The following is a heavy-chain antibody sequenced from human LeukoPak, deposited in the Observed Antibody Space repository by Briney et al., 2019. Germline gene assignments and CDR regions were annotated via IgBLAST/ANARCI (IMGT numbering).Heavy chain of an antibody. CDR2: IYYSGST. J-gene: IGHJ3*02. CDR1: GGSISSYY. V-gene: IGHV4-59*12. CDR3: ARYTYCSSTSCPRNDAFDI. Sequence: SETLSLTCTVSGGSISSYYWSWIRQPPGKGLERIGYIYYSGSTNYNPSLKSRVTISVDTSKNQFSLKLSSVTAADTAVYYCARYTYCSSTSCPRNDAFDIWGQGTMVTVSS. D-gene: IGHD2-2*01.